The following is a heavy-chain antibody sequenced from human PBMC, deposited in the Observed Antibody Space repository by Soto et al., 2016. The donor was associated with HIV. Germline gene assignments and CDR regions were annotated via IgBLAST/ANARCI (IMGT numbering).Heavy chain of an antibody. Sequence: EVQLVESGGGLVQPGGSLRLSCAASGFTFSSYWMHWVRQAPGKGLVWVSRINSDGSSTSYADSVKGRFTISRDNAKNTLYLQMNSLRAEDTAVYYCARIRITMVRGAQQRELFDYWGQGTLVTVSS. D-gene: IGHD3-10*01. CDR1: GFTFSSYW. CDR3: ARIRITMVRGAQQRELFDY. CDR2: INSDGSST. J-gene: IGHJ4*02. V-gene: IGHV3-74*01.